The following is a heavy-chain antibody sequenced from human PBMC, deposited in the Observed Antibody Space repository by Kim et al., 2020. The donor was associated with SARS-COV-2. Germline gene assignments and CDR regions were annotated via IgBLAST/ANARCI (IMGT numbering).Heavy chain of an antibody. D-gene: IGHD6-19*01. CDR2: ISWNSGSI. V-gene: IGHV3-9*01. CDR1: GFTFDDYA. J-gene: IGHJ6*02. CDR3: AKELYSSGWYGYYYYGMDV. Sequence: GGSLRLSCAASGFTFDDYAMHWVRQAPGKGLEWVSGISWNSGSIGYADSVKGRFTISRDNAKNSLYLQMNSLRAEDTALYYCAKELYSSGWYGYYYYGMDVWGQGTTVTVSS.